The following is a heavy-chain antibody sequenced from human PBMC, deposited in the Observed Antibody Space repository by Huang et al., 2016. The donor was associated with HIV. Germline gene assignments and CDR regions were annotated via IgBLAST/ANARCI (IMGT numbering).Heavy chain of an antibody. CDR2: INPSVGST. J-gene: IGHJ2*01. CDR3: VRDRWGDWYFDP. V-gene: IGHV1-46*03. CDR1: GYTFTNYY. Sequence: QVQLVQSGAEVKKPGASVKVSCKASGYTFTNYYMHWVRQAPGQGLEGMGIINPSVGSTTYAQKFQGRVTMTRDTSTNTVYMELSSLTSEDTAVYYCVRDRWGDWYFDPWGRGTLVTVSS. D-gene: IGHD3-16*01.